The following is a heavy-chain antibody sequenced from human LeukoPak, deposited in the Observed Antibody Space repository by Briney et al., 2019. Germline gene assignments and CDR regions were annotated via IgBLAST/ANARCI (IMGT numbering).Heavy chain of an antibody. D-gene: IGHD2-8*01. J-gene: IGHJ4*02. CDR3: ARELGGDTNDY. CDR2: IYYSGST. CDR1: SGSISSSSYY. V-gene: IGHV4-39*02. Sequence: ASETLSLTCTVSSGSISSSSYYWGWIRQPPGKGLEWSGSIYYSGSTYYNPSLKSRVTISVDTSKNQFSLKLSSVTAADTAVYYCARELGGDTNDYWGQGTLVTVSS.